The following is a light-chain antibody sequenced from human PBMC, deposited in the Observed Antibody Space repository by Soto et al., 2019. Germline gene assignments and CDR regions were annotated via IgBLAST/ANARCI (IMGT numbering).Light chain of an antibody. V-gene: IGKV1-39*01. Sequence: DIQMTQSPSSLSASVGDRVTITCRASQSISISLNWYQLKPGKAPNLLMYGASYLKSGVPTRFRGSRSGTVFPLPITSLHPKDCAPHCGQQTYSPPEITCGQGTRRDI. J-gene: IGKJ5*01. CDR2: GAS. CDR3: QQTYSPPEIT. CDR1: QSISIS.